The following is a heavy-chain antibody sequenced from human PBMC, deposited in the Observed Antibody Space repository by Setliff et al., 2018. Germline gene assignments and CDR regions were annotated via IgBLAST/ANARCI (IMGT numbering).Heavy chain of an antibody. D-gene: IGHD3-16*01. CDR2: INPKSGVT. CDR3: ARDGISWLMWFDP. Sequence: ASVKVSCKASGYSFSDFYIHWVRQVPGRGPEWMGSINPKSGVTRYVQKSQGRVTITRDTSISTAYMELSSLRSDDTAVYYCARDGISWLMWFDPWGQGTLVTVSS. J-gene: IGHJ5*02. CDR1: GYSFSDFY. V-gene: IGHV1-2*02.